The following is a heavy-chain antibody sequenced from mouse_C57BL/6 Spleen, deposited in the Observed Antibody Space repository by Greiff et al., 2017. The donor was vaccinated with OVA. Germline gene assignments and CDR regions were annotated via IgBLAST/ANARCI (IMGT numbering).Heavy chain of an antibody. CDR3: ARRDYGSSFYYAMDY. V-gene: IGHV1-61*01. CDR1: GYTFTSYW. D-gene: IGHD1-1*01. J-gene: IGHJ4*01. Sequence: VQLQQPGAELVRPGSSVKLSCKASGYTFTSYWMDWVKQRPGQGLEWIGNIYPSDSETHYNQKFKDKATLTVDKSSSTAYMQLSSLTSEDSAVYYCARRDYGSSFYYAMDYWGQGTSVTVSS. CDR2: IYPSDSET.